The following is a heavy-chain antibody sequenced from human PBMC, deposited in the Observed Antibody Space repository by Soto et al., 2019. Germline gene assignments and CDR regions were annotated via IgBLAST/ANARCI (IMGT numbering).Heavy chain of an antibody. J-gene: IGHJ4*02. D-gene: IGHD1-26*01. CDR3: ARVLLGSGSYYVDFDY. V-gene: IGHV1-18*01. CDR2: ISAYNGNT. Sequence: ASVKVSCKASGYTFTSYGISWVRQAPGQGLEWMGWISAYNGNTNYAQKLQGRVTMTTDTSTSTAYMELRSLRSDDTAVYYCARVLLGSGSYYVDFDYWGQGTLVTVSS. CDR1: GYTFTSYG.